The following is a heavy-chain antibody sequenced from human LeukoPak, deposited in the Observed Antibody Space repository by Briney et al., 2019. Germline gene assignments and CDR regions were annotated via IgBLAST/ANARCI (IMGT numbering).Heavy chain of an antibody. D-gene: IGHD5-18*01. J-gene: IGHJ4*02. Sequence: PSETLSLTCAVYGESFSGYYWSWIRQPPGKGLEWIGEINHSGSTNYNPSLKSRVTISVDTSKNQFSLKLSSVTAADTAVYYCARGRMKTAMPKRAIYYFDYWGQGTLVTVSS. V-gene: IGHV4-34*01. CDR3: ARGRMKTAMPKRAIYYFDY. CDR2: INHSGST. CDR1: GESFSGYY.